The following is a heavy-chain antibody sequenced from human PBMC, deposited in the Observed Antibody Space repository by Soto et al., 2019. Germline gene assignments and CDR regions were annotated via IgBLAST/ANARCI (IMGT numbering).Heavy chain of an antibody. V-gene: IGHV1-3*01. Sequence: GLSVKVSCNASGYTFSSYAMHLVRQAPGQRLEWMGWINAGNGNTKYSQKFQGRVTITRDTSASTAYMELSSLRSEDTAVYYCARDSSGWYGDYWGQGTLVTSPQ. CDR3: ARDSSGWYGDY. CDR1: GYTFSSYA. D-gene: IGHD6-19*01. CDR2: INAGNGNT. J-gene: IGHJ4*02.